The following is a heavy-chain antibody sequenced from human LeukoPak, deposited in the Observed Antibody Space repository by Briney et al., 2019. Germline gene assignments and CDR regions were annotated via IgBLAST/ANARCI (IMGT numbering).Heavy chain of an antibody. CDR2: IRSSGSTI. D-gene: IGHD3-10*01. Sequence: GGSLRLSCAASGFTFSDYYMSWIRQAPGKGLEWVSYIRSSGSTIYYADSVKGRFTISRDNSKNTLYLQMNSLRAEDTAVYYCGYGSGSPNYYYYYMDVWGKGTTVTVSS. CDR1: GFTFSDYY. J-gene: IGHJ6*03. CDR3: GYGSGSPNYYYYYMDV. V-gene: IGHV3-11*01.